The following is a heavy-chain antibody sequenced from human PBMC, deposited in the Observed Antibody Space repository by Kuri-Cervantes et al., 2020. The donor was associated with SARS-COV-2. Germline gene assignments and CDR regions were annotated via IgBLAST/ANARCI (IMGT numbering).Heavy chain of an antibody. J-gene: IGHJ6*02. V-gene: IGHV3-21*01. CDR2: ISSSSSYI. CDR3: ARDSPDSSSWYYYYYGMDV. D-gene: IGHD6-13*01. Sequence: GGSLRLSCAASGFTFSSYSMNWVRQAPGKGLEWVSSISSSSSYIYYADSAKGRFTISRDNAKNSLYLQMNSLRAEDTAVYYCARDSPDSSSWYYYYYGMDVWGQGTTVTVSS. CDR1: GFTFSSYS.